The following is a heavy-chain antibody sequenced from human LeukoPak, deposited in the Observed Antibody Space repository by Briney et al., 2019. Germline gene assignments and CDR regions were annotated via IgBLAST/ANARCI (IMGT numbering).Heavy chain of an antibody. D-gene: IGHD2/OR15-2a*01. V-gene: IGHV3-53*01. CDR1: GFTVSSNY. CDR2: IYSGGST. Sequence: GGSLRLSCAASGFTVSSNYMSWVRQAPGKGLEWVSVIYSGGSTYYADSVKGRFTISRDNSKNTLYLQMNSLGAEDTAVYYCAKGGNIRVLDYYYYMDVWGKGTTVTVSS. J-gene: IGHJ6*03. CDR3: AKGGNIRVLDYYYYMDV.